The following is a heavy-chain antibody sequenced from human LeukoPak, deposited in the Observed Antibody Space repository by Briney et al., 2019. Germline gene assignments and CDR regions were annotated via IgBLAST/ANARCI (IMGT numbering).Heavy chain of an antibody. Sequence: SVKVSCKASGGTFSSYAISWVRQAPGQGLEWMGGIIPIFGTANYAQKSQGRVTITTDESTSTAYMELSSLRSEDTAVYYCASSRGCSYGYSGYWGQGTLVTVSS. CDR2: IIPIFGTA. CDR1: GGTFSSYA. CDR3: ASSRGCSYGYSGY. V-gene: IGHV1-69*05. J-gene: IGHJ4*02. D-gene: IGHD5-18*01.